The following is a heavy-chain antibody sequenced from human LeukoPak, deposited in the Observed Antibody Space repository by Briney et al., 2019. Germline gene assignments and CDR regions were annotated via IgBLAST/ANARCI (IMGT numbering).Heavy chain of an antibody. CDR2: IYYSGST. CDR1: GGSISNNY. Sequence: SETLSLTCTVSGGSISNNYWSWFRQPPGKGLEWIGYIYYSGSTNYNPSLKSRVSISVDTSKSQFSLKLSSVTAADTAVYYCASHKGFWGQGTLVTVSS. J-gene: IGHJ4*02. V-gene: IGHV4-59*01. CDR3: ASHKGF.